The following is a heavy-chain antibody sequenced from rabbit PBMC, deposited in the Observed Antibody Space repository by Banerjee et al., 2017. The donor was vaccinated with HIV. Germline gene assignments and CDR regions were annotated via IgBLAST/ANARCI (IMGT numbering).Heavy chain of an antibody. CDR3: GRDRGVGYDLNL. V-gene: IGHV1S40*01. D-gene: IGHD6-1*01. CDR2: IRTDTGST. J-gene: IGHJ4*01. CDR1: GFSFSNKYV. Sequence: QSLEESGGDPVKPGASLTLTCTASGFSFSNKYVMCWVRQAPGKGLEWIGCIRTDTGSTYYASWAKGRFTISKTSSTTVTLQMTSLTVADTATYFCGRDRGVGYDLNLWGQGTLVTVS.